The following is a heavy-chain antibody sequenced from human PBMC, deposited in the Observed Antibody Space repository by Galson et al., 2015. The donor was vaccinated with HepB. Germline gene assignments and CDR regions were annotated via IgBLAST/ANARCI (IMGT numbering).Heavy chain of an antibody. V-gene: IGHV3-15*01. CDR3: TTPDIVVVPAAMAGRPNDAFDI. CDR1: GFTFSNAW. Sequence: SLRLSCAASGFTFSNAWMSWVRQAPGKGLEWVGRIKSKTDGGTTDYAAPVKGRFTISRDDSKNTLYLQMNSLKTEDTAVYYCTTPDIVVVPAAMAGRPNDAFDIWGQGTMVTVSS. J-gene: IGHJ3*02. D-gene: IGHD2-2*01. CDR2: IKSKTDGGTT.